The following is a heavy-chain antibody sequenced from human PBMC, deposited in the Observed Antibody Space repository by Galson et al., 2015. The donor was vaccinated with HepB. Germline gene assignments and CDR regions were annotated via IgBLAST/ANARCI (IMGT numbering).Heavy chain of an antibody. Sequence: GFSLSTSGVGVGWIRQPPGKALEWLALIYWDDDKRYSPSLKSRLTITKDTSKNQVVLTMTNMDPVDTATYYCAHTGGYNYFDYWGQGTLVTVSS. CDR2: IYWDDDK. CDR1: GFSLSTSGVG. V-gene: IGHV2-5*02. D-gene: IGHD5-24*01. J-gene: IGHJ4*02. CDR3: AHTGGYNYFDY.